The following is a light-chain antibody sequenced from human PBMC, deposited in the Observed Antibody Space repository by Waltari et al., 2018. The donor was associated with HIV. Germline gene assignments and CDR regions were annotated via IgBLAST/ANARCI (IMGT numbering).Light chain of an antibody. CDR3: QVWDTGSDHPGV. V-gene: IGLV3-21*02. J-gene: IGLJ3*02. Sequence: SYVLTQPPSVSVAPGQTARIPCGGNNIGSKSVHWYQQKPGQAPVLVVYDDRDRPSGIPERFSGSNSVKTATLTISRVEAGDEADYYCQVWDTGSDHPGVFGGGTKLTVL. CDR2: DDR. CDR1: NIGSKS.